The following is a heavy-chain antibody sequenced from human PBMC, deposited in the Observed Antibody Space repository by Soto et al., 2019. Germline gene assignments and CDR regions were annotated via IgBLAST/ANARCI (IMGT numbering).Heavy chain of an antibody. V-gene: IGHV1-69*13. CDR2: IIPIFGTA. CDR1: RGRFRCYS. J-gene: IGHJ4*02. Sequence: VEPSCKASRGRFRCYSRIWLQHAPGQGLEWMGGIIPIFGTANYAQKFQGRVTITADESTSTAYMELSSLRSEDTAVYYCARLHDYKVENLDYWGQGTLVTVSS. CDR3: ARLHDYKVENLDY. D-gene: IGHD4-4*01.